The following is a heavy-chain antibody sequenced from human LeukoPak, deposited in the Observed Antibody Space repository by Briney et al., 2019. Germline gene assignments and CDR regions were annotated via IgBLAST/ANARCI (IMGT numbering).Heavy chain of an antibody. CDR1: GFNFRSYS. V-gene: IGHV3-21*01. CDR3: ARDLLAPTLSPGGAFDI. CDR2: ISSSSSYI. Sequence: GGSLRLSCAASGFNFRSYSMNWVRQAPGKGLEWVSSISSSSSYIYYADSVKGRFTISRDNAKNSLYLQMNSLRAEDTAVYYCARDLLAPTLSPGGAFDIWGQGTMVTVSS. J-gene: IGHJ3*02. D-gene: IGHD3-3*02.